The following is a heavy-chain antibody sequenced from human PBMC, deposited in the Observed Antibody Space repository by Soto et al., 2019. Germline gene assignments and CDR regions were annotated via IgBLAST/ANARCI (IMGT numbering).Heavy chain of an antibody. CDR1: GYTFTSYY. J-gene: IGHJ6*02. Sequence: GGSVKVSCKASGYTFTSYYMHWARQAPGQGLEWMGIINPSGGSTSYAQKFQGRVTMTRDTSTSTVYMELSSLRSEDTAVYYCARVRTAAGRPYGMDVWGQGTTVTVSS. V-gene: IGHV1-46*01. D-gene: IGHD6-13*01. CDR2: INPSGGST. CDR3: ARVRTAAGRPYGMDV.